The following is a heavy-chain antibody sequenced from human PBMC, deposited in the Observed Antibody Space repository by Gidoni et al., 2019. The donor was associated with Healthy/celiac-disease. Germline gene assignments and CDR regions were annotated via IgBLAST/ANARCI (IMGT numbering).Heavy chain of an antibody. D-gene: IGHD3-9*01. V-gene: IGHV4-34*01. J-gene: IGHJ4*02. Sequence: QVQLQQWGAGLLKPSETLSLTCAVYGGSLSAYYWSWIRQPPGKGLELIGEINHSGSTNYNPSLKSRVTISVDTSKNQFSLKLSSVTAADTAVYYCARANYDILTEDYWGQGTLVTVSS. CDR1: GGSLSAYY. CDR3: ARANYDILTEDY. CDR2: INHSGST.